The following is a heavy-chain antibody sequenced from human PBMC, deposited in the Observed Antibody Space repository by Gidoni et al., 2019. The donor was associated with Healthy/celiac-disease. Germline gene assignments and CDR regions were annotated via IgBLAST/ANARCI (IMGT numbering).Heavy chain of an antibody. Sequence: QVQLVQSGAEVKTPGSSVKVSCKSSGGTFSSSTISWVRQAPGQGLEWMGRIIPILGIANYAQKFQGRVTITADKSTSTAYMELSSLRSEDTAVYYCADEGMTTVTMDYYYGMDVWGQGTTVTVSS. V-gene: IGHV1-69*02. J-gene: IGHJ6*02. CDR2: IIPILGIA. CDR3: ADEGMTTVTMDYYYGMDV. D-gene: IGHD4-17*01. CDR1: GGTFSSST.